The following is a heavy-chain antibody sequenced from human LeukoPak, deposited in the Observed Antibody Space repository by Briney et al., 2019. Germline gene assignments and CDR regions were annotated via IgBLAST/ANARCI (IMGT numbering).Heavy chain of an antibody. J-gene: IGHJ5*02. D-gene: IGHD6-19*01. Sequence: GASVTVSFKASVYTFTSYDINWVRQATGQGLEWMGWMNPNSGNTGYAQKFQGRVTMTRNTSISTAYMELSSLRSEDTAVYYCARGSGVYSSGWYDWFDRWGQGTLVTVSS. CDR3: ARGSGVYSSGWYDWFDR. CDR1: VYTFTSYD. V-gene: IGHV1-8*01. CDR2: MNPNSGNT.